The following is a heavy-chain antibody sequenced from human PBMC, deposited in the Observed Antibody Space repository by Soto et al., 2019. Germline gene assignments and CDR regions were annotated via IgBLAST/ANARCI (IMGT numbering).Heavy chain of an antibody. D-gene: IGHD3-16*01. J-gene: IGHJ6*02. CDR3: ARDLDPYGRWGDYYYGMDV. Sequence: QVQLVESGGGVVQPGRSLRLSCAASGFTFSSYGMHWVRRAPGKGLEWVAVIWYDGSNKYYADSVKGRFTISRDNSKNTLYLQMNSLRAEDTAVYYCARDLDPYGRWGDYYYGMDVWGQGTTVTVSS. CDR2: IWYDGSNK. CDR1: GFTFSSYG. V-gene: IGHV3-33*01.